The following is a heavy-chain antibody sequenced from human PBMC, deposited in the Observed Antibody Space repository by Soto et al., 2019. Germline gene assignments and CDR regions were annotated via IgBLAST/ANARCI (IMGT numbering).Heavy chain of an antibody. Sequence: QVQLVQSGAEVKKPGSSVKVSCKASGGTFSSYSITWVRQAPGQGLEWMGEIIPIFGTANYEQKFQGRVTITADESTSTAYMERSSLRSEDTAVYYCARDGGRHSGGIDYWGQGTLVTVSS. J-gene: IGHJ4*02. V-gene: IGHV1-69*01. D-gene: IGHD1-26*01. CDR3: ARDGGRHSGGIDY. CDR2: IIPIFGTA. CDR1: GGTFSSYS.